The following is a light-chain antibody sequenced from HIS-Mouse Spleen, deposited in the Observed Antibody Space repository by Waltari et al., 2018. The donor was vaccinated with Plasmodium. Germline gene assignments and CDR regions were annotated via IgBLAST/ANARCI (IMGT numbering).Light chain of an antibody. CDR1: ALPKKY. J-gene: IGLJ3*02. CDR3: YSTDSSGNHRV. CDR2: EDS. Sequence: SYDLTQPPSVSVSPGQTARITCSGDALPKKYAYWYQQKSGQSPVLVIYEDSKRPSGIPERCSGSRSGKMATWTISGAQVEDEADYYGYSTDSSGNHRVFGGGTKLTVL. V-gene: IGLV3-10*01.